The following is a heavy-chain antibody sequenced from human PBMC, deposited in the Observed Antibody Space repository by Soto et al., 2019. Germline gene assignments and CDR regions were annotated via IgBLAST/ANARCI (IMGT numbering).Heavy chain of an antibody. V-gene: IGHV4-4*02. CDR2: IYHAGSP. Sequence: HLQESGPGLVKPSGTLSLTCGVSGGSVISSSWWTWVRQSPEKGLEWIGEIYHAGSPNYNPSFQSRMNISLDRSKNTFSLRLTSVTAADAAIYYCARGSSFRGDFDVWGQGTTVTVSS. CDR1: GGSVISSSW. D-gene: IGHD2-21*01. CDR3: ARGSSFRGDFDV. J-gene: IGHJ3*01.